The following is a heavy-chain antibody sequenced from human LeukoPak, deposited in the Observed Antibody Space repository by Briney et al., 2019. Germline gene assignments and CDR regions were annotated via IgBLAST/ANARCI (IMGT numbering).Heavy chain of an antibody. CDR2: VYHSGST. D-gene: IGHD5-18*01. Sequence: EASETLSLTCDVSGDSISGSNWWNWVRQPPGKGLEWIGGVYHSGSTNYNPSLKSRVTMSVDKSKNQFSLELRSVTAADTAVFYCVRRRYNYGFDSWGQGTLVTVSS. CDR1: GDSISGSNW. V-gene: IGHV4-4*02. J-gene: IGHJ4*02. CDR3: VRRRYNYGFDS.